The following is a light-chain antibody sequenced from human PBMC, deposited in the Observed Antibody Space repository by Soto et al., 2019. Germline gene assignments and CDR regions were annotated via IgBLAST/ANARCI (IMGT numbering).Light chain of an antibody. CDR3: QQYGSSLWT. CDR1: QSVSSSY. Sequence: EIVLTQSPGTLSLSPWERATLSCRASQSVSSSYLAWCQQKPGQAPRLLIYGASSRATGIPDRFSGSGSGTDFTLTISRLEPEDFAVYYCQQYGSSLWTFGQGTKVDIK. CDR2: GAS. V-gene: IGKV3-20*01. J-gene: IGKJ1*01.